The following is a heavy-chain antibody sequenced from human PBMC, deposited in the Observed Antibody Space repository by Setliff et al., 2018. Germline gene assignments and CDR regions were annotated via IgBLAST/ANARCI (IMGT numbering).Heavy chain of an antibody. J-gene: IGHJ3*02. CDR3: ARSPANGGHDAFDI. CDR1: GFTFSSYS. D-gene: IGHD6-25*01. V-gene: IGHV3-21*01. Sequence: GGSLRLSCAASGFTFSSYSINWVRQAPGKGLEWVSSISSTSSYIFYADSVKGRFTISRDNAKNSVFLQMNSLRAEDTAVYYCARSPANGGHDAFDIWGQGTMVT. CDR2: ISSTSSYI.